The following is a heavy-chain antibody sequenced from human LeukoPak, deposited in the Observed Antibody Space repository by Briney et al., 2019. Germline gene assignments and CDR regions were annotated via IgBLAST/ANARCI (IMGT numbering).Heavy chain of an antibody. CDR1: GLTFSSYG. V-gene: IGHV3-30*02. J-gene: IGHJ4*02. CDR2: IRYDGSNK. Sequence: GGSLRLSCAASGLTFSSYGMHWVRQAPGKGLEWVAFIRYDGSNKYYADSVKGRFTISRDNSKNTLYLQMNSLRAEDTTVYYCAKDGAYYYGSGSYYNPIFDYWGQGTLVTVSS. CDR3: AKDGAYYYGSGSYYNPIFDY. D-gene: IGHD3-10*01.